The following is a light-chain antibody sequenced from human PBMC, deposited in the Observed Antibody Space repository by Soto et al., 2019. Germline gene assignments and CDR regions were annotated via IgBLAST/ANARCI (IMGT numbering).Light chain of an antibody. CDR1: SSNIGAGYE. CDR3: EPYESSVSAFNV. J-gene: IGLJ1*01. Sequence: QSVLTQPPSVSGAPRQRVTTSCTGRSSNIGAGYEVQWYQQLPGTAPKLLIYGNNNLPSGVPDRFSRYKSPTSASLAITGLRAEDEADYYCEPYESSVSAFNVFASGTKVTVL. V-gene: IGLV1-40*01. CDR2: GNN.